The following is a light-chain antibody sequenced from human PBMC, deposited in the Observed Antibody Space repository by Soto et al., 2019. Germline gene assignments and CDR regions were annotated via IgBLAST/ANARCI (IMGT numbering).Light chain of an antibody. Sequence: ERVMTQSPATLSVSPGERATLSCRASQSVSSNLAWYQQKPGQAPRLLIYGASTRATGIPARFSGSGFGTDFTLTISSLQPEDSAIYYCQQADTFPITFGQRTRLEIK. CDR1: QSVSSN. CDR2: GAS. J-gene: IGKJ5*01. V-gene: IGKV3-15*01. CDR3: QQADTFPIT.